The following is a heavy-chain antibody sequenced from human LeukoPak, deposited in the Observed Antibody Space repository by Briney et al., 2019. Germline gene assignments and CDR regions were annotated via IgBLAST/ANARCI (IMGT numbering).Heavy chain of an antibody. D-gene: IGHD6-13*01. CDR1: GYTFTSYD. Sequence: ASVKVSCKASGYTFTSYDINWVRQATGQGLEWMGWMNPNSGNTGYAQKFQGRVTMTRNTSISTAYMGLSSLRSEDTAVFYCARGSSSSWTNYYYSMDVWGKGTTVTISS. CDR3: ARGSSSSWTNYYYSMDV. V-gene: IGHV1-8*01. CDR2: MNPNSGNT. J-gene: IGHJ6*03.